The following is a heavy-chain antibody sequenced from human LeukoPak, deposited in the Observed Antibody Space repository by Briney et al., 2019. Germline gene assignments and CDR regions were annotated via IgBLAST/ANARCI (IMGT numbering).Heavy chain of an antibody. V-gene: IGHV1-69*01. Sequence: GSSVKVSCKTSGGTFRSHAISWVRQAPGQGLEWMGGIVPIFGTANSAQKFHGRITITANESTNTAFMELNSLKSEDIAMYYCATYVSGSLRWGALDIWGQGTMVTVSS. CDR1: GGTFRSHA. CDR2: IVPIFGTA. D-gene: IGHD3-10*01. J-gene: IGHJ3*02. CDR3: ATYVSGSLRWGALDI.